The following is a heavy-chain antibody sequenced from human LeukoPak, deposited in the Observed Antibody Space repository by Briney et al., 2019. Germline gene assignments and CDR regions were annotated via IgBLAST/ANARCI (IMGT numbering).Heavy chain of an antibody. J-gene: IGHJ4*02. V-gene: IGHV3-21*01. CDR1: GFTFSSYS. CDR2: ISSRSSYI. CDR3: ARDPISKYYFDY. Sequence: GGSLRLSCAASGFTFSSYSMNWVRQAPGKGLEWVSSISSRSSYIYYADSVTGRFTISRDNSKNTLYLQMNSLRAVDTAVYYCARDPISKYYFDYWGQGSLVTVSS. D-gene: IGHD6-13*01.